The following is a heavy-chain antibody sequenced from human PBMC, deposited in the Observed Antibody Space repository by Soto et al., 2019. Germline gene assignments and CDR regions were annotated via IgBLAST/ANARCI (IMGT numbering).Heavy chain of an antibody. CDR3: ASRSGYCSGGSCYSVYYGMDV. D-gene: IGHD2-15*01. J-gene: IGHJ6*02. V-gene: IGHV5-10-1*01. CDR1: GYSFTSYW. Sequence: PGESLKISCEGSGYSFTSYWISWVRQMPGKGLEWMGRIDPSDSYTNYSPSFQGHVTISADKSISTAYLQWSSLKASDTAMYYCASRSGYCSGGSCYSVYYGMDVWGQGTTVTVSS. CDR2: IDPSDSYT.